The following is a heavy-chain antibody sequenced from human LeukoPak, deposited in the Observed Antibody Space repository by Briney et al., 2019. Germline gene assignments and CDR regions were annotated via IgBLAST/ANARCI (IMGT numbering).Heavy chain of an antibody. CDR2: IYPGESIYASENT. V-gene: IGHV4-4*07. Sequence: SETLSLTCSVSGVSISAYYWSWIRQPAGKGLEWIGRIYPGESIYASENTNYNPSLKSRVTISVDTSKNQFSLKLSSVTAADTAVYYCASQGRLLGPFDYWGQGTLVTVSS. CDR3: ASQGRLLGPFDY. CDR1: GVSISAYY. J-gene: IGHJ4*02. D-gene: IGHD2-15*01.